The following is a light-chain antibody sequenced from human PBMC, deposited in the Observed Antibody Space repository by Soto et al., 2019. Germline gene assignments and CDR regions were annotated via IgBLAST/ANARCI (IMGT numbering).Light chain of an antibody. CDR1: QIVTSRY. J-gene: IGKJ4*01. V-gene: IGKV3D-20*01. Sequence: EIVLTQSPATLSLSPGERAVLSCGASQIVTSRYLAWYQQKPGLAPRLLIYGASNRAAGIPDRFSGSGSGTDFTLTISRVEPEDFAVYYCQQYGSSPLTFGGGTKVGIK. CDR2: GAS. CDR3: QQYGSSPLT.